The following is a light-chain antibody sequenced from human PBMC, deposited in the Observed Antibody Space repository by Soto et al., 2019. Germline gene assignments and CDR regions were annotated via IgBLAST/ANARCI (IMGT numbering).Light chain of an antibody. CDR2: DAS. CDR3: QQSSNWLT. J-gene: IGKJ4*01. CDR1: QSVSSY. Sequence: EIVLTQSPATLSLSPGERATLSCRASQSVSSYLAWYQQKPGQAPRLLIYDASNRATGIPARFSGSGSGTDFPLTISRLAPEVFAVYYCQQSSNWLTFGGGTKVEIK. V-gene: IGKV3-11*01.